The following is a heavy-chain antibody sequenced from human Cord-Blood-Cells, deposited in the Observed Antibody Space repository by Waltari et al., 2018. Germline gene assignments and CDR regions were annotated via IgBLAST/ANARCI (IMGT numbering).Heavy chain of an antibody. CDR2: INHSGST. J-gene: IGHJ4*02. CDR3: ARTVYSGSSFDY. CDR1: GGSFSGYY. V-gene: IGHV4-34*01. Sequence: QVQLQQWGAGLLKPSETLSLTCAVYGGSFSGYYWSWIRQAPGKGLEWIGEINHSGSTNYNPSLKSRVTISVDTSKNQFSLKLSSVTAADTAVYYCARTVYSGSSFDYWGQGTLVTVSS. D-gene: IGHD1-26*01.